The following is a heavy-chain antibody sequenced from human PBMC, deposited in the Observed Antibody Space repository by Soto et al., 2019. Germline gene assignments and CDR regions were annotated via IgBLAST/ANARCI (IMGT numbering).Heavy chain of an antibody. D-gene: IGHD4-17*01. V-gene: IGHV5-51*01. Sequence: PGESLKISCPGSGYSFTSYWIGWVRQMHGKGLEWMGIIYPGDSDTRYSPSFQGQVTISADKSISTAYLQWSSPKASDTAMYYCARHRGDTNYYYYYGIDVWGQGTTVTVSS. CDR2: IYPGDSDT. CDR1: GYSFTSYW. CDR3: ARHRGDTNYYYYYGIDV. J-gene: IGHJ6*02.